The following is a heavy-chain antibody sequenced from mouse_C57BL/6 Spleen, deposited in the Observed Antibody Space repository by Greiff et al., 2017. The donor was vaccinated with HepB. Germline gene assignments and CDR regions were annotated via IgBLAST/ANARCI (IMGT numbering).Heavy chain of an antibody. Sequence: VQLQQSGAELARPGASVKLSCKASGYTFTSYGISWVKQRTGQGLEWIGEIYPRSGNTYYNEKFKGKATLTADKSSSPAYMELRSLTSEDSAVYFCARGATVVGYFDVWGTGTTVTVSS. J-gene: IGHJ1*03. CDR2: IYPRSGNT. CDR3: ARGATVVGYFDV. CDR1: GYTFTSYG. D-gene: IGHD1-1*01. V-gene: IGHV1-81*01.